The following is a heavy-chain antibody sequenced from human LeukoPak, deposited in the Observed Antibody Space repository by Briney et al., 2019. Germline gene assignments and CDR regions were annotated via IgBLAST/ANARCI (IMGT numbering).Heavy chain of an antibody. CDR3: ARHGASGGNFDS. D-gene: IGHD1-26*01. CDR2: LHYSGTT. J-gene: IGHJ4*02. Sequence: SETLSLTCTVSGGSISSSGYLWGWIRQPPGKGLEWIGHLHYSGTTYHPPPLKSRVTISVDTSKSHFSLKLSSVTAADAAVYYCARHGASGGNFDSWGQGTLVTVSS. V-gene: IGHV4-39*01. CDR1: GGSISSSGYL.